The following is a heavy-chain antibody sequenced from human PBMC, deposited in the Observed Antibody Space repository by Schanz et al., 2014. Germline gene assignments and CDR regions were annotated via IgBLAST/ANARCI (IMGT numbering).Heavy chain of an antibody. D-gene: IGHD1-1*01. J-gene: IGHJ4*02. Sequence: QVQLRESGPGLVKPSKTLSLTCTVSGGSISSYYWSWIRQPAGKGLEWIGRIFTSGSTDYNPSLKSGVTMSVDPSKNQFSLRLSSGPAADTAVYYCARDLEGFDYWGQGTLVTVSS. CDR1: GGSISSYY. CDR3: ARDLEGFDY. CDR2: IFTSGST. V-gene: IGHV4-4*07.